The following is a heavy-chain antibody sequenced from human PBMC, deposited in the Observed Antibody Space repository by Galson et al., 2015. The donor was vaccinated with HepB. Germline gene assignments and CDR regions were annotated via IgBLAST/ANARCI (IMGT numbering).Heavy chain of an antibody. J-gene: IGHJ6*02. Sequence: SLRLSCAASGFTFSSYWMHWVRQAPGKGLEWVSRISSDGGGTSYADSVKGRFTISRDNAKNTLYLQMNSLRAEDTAVYYCARDERRREATYGMDVWGQGTTVTVSS. CDR2: ISSDGGGT. CDR1: GFTFSSYW. CDR3: ARDERRREATYGMDV. D-gene: IGHD1-1*01. V-gene: IGHV3-74*01.